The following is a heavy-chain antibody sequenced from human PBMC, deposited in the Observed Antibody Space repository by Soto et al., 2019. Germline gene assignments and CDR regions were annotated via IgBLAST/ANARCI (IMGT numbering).Heavy chain of an antibody. D-gene: IGHD6-19*01. V-gene: IGHV4-59*12. CDR2: IYYSGST. Sequence: SETLSVTYTVSGGSISSYYWSWIRQPPGKGLEWIGYIYYSGSTNYNPSLKSRVTISVDTSKNQFSLKLSSVTAADTAVYYCARGPRIAVAGNLDYWGQGTLVTVSS. CDR3: ARGPRIAVAGNLDY. J-gene: IGHJ4*02. CDR1: GGSISSYY.